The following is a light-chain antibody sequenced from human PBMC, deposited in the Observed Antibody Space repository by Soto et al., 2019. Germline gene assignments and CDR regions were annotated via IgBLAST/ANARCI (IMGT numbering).Light chain of an antibody. J-gene: IGLJ3*02. Sequence: QSALTQPRSVSGSPGQSVTISCTGTTGDVGSYNFVSWYQHHPGKAPKLMIYDASKRPSGVPDRFSASKSDNTASLTISGLQAEDEADYYCGSYAGSFTWVFGGGTKLTVL. CDR1: TGDVGSYNF. CDR3: GSYAGSFTWV. CDR2: DAS. V-gene: IGLV2-11*01.